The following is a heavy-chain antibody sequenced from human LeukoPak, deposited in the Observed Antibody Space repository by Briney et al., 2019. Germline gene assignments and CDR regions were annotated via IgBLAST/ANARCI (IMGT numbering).Heavy chain of an antibody. J-gene: IGHJ4*02. CDR2: IYYTAGA. D-gene: IGHD2-2*01. CDR1: GASMRSETHY. CDR3: ARGRRELKYAPDY. V-gene: IGHV4-31*03. Sequence: PSETLSLTCNVPGASMRSETHYWSWLRQHPGKGPEWIAYIYYTAGAYYNPSHESRVSISLDASENQFSLKLSSVTAADTAVYYCARGRRELKYAPDYWGQGTLVTVSS.